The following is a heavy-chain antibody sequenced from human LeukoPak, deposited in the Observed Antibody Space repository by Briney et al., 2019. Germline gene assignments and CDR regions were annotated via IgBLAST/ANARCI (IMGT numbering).Heavy chain of an antibody. CDR3: ARGVVRYFDY. J-gene: IGHJ4*02. D-gene: IGHD3-9*01. CDR1: GFTVSSNY. CDR2: ISSSSSYI. V-gene: IGHV3-21*01. Sequence: GGSLRLSCAAFGFTVSSNYMSWVRQAPGKGLEWVSSISSSSSYIYYADSVKGRFTISRGNAKNSLYLQMNSLRAEDAAVYYCARGVVRYFDYWGQGALVTVSS.